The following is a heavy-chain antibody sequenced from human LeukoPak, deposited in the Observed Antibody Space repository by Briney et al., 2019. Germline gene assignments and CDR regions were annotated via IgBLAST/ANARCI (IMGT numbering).Heavy chain of an antibody. CDR3: ARGYDFDY. CDR1: GFTFSSYG. V-gene: IGHV3-30*03. J-gene: IGHJ4*02. Sequence: PGGSLRLSCAASGFTFSSYGMHWVRQAPGKGLEWVAVISYGGSNKYYADSVKGRFTISRDNAKNSVYLQMNSLRDEDTAVYYCARGYDFDYWGQGTLVTVSS. D-gene: IGHD3-3*01. CDR2: ISYGGSNK.